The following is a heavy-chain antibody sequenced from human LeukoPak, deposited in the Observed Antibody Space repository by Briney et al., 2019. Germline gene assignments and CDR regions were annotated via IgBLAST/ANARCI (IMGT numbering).Heavy chain of an antibody. Sequence: SETLSLTCAVSGGSISSGGYSWCWIRQPPGKGLEWIGYIYHSGSTYYNPSLKSRVTISVDRSKNQFSLKLSSVTAADTAVYYCARVRSGGGFFYFDYWGQGTLVTVSS. J-gene: IGHJ4*02. CDR1: GGSISSGGYS. CDR3: ARVRSGGGFFYFDY. CDR2: IYHSGST. D-gene: IGHD2-15*01. V-gene: IGHV4-30-2*01.